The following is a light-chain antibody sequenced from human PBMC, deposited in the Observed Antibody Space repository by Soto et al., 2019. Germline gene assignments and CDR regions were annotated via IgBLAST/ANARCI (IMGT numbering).Light chain of an antibody. V-gene: IGLV2-14*01. J-gene: IGLJ3*02. Sequence: QSALTQPASVSGSPGQSITISCIGTSSDVGGYNYVSWYQQYPGKAPKLMIYEVSNRPSGVSNRFSGSKSGNTASLTISGLQAEDEADYYCSSYTSRSSLGVFGGGTKVTVL. CDR3: SSYTSRSSLGV. CDR1: SSDVGGYNY. CDR2: EVS.